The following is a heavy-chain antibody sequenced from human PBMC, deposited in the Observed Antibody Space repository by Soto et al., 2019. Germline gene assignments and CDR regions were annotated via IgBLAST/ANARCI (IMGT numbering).Heavy chain of an antibody. V-gene: IGHV1-8*01. J-gene: IGHJ5*02. Sequence: ASVKVSCKASGYTFTSYDINWVRQATGQGLEWMGWMNPNSGNTGYAQKFQGRVTMTRSTSISTAYMELSSLRSEDTAVYYCARGGYYDFWRGSWSSNSPNWFDAWGQGTLVTVSS. CDR3: ARGGYYDFWRGSWSSNSPNWFDA. D-gene: IGHD3-3*01. CDR2: MNPNSGNT. CDR1: GYTFTSYD.